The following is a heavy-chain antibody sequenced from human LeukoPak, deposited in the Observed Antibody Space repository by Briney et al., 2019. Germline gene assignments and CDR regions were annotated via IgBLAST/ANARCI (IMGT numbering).Heavy chain of an antibody. V-gene: IGHV4-59*01. CDR2: IYYSGST. CDR3: ARSGYSSGMARLDY. Sequence: XTVXGGSISSYYWSWIRQPPGKELEGLGYIYYSGSTNSNPSLKRRVTMSVDTSKNQFSLKLSSVTAADTAVYYCARSGYSSGMARLDYWGQGTLVTVSS. CDR1: GGSISSYY. D-gene: IGHD6-19*01. J-gene: IGHJ4*02.